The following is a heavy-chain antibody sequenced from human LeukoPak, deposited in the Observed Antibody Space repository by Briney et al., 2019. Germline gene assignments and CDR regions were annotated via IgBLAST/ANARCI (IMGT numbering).Heavy chain of an antibody. CDR2: IGYDGSNK. CDR3: AKTLRGYSGYGSFVDY. V-gene: IGHV3-33*06. CDR1: GFTFSSYG. Sequence: PGRSLRLSCAASGFTFSSYGMHWVRQAPGKGLEGVAVIGYDGSNKYYADSVKGRFTISRDNSKNTLYLQMNSLRAEDTAVYYCAKTLRGYSGYGSFVDYWGQGTLVTVSS. J-gene: IGHJ4*02. D-gene: IGHD5-12*01.